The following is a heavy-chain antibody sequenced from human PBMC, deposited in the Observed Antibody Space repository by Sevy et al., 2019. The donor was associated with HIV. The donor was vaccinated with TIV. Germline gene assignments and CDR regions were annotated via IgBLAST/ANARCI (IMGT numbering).Heavy chain of an antibody. CDR3: ARRAPAALRRAFDI. CDR1: GFTFSDHY. Sequence: GESLKISCAASGFTFSDHYMSWIRQAPGKGLEWLSYISTDSSNTNYAASVKGRFTISRDNAKNSLYLHMNSLRADDTALYYCARRAPAALRRAFDIWGQGTMVTVSS. CDR2: ISTDSSNT. J-gene: IGHJ3*02. V-gene: IGHV3-11*06. D-gene: IGHD2-2*02.